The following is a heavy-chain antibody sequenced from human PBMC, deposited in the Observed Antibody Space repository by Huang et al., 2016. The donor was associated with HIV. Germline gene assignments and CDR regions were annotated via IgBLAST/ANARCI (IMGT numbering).Heavy chain of an antibody. Sequence: QVKLVESGGGVVQPGISMRLSGAASGFTFRTYTFHWVSPAPGKGMEGVAGISYNVGKKFYADSVKGRFTISRDNSKNTVYLEVGSPRPEDSAVYYCTREFTTSVQFFDLWGQGTLVTVSS. D-gene: IGHD4-4*01. CDR3: TREFTTSVQFFDL. J-gene: IGHJ4*02. CDR1: GFTFRTYT. V-gene: IGHV3-30*04. CDR2: ISYNVGKK.